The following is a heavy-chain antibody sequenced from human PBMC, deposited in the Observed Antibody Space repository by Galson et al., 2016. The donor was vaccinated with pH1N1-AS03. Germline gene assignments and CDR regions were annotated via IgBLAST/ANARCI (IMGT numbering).Heavy chain of an antibody. CDR1: GGAFRSFA. J-gene: IGHJ6*02. V-gene: IGHV1-69*13. D-gene: IGHD3-3*01. CDR2: IIPSLSTP. Sequence: SVKVSCKASGGAFRSFAINWMRQAPGQGLAWMGGIIPSLSTPVYAQHFQGRVSITADDSTYTVFMEVNRLTSEDTAVYYCARFDGNFDVWRGRFYYGMDVCGQGTTVKVSS. CDR3: ARFDGNFDVWRGRFYYGMDV.